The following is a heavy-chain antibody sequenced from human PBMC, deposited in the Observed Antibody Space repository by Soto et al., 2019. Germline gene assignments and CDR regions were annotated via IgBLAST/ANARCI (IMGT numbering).Heavy chain of an antibody. V-gene: IGHV3-30*18. CDR3: AKGGRQWLVTSDVNY. J-gene: IGHJ4*02. CDR2: VSHDGRNT. Sequence: VQLVESGGGVVQPGRSLRLSCAASGFTFSDYAMHGVRQAPGKGLEWVAVVSHDGRNTHYADSVKGRFTISRDSSKNTVSLEMTSLRAEDTAVCYCAKGGRQWLVTSDVNYWGQGALVTVS. D-gene: IGHD6-19*01. CDR1: GFTFSDYA.